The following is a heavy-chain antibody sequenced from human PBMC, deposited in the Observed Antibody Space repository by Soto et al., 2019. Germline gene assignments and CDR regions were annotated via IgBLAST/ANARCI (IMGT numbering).Heavy chain of an antibody. CDR1: GFTFSSYE. J-gene: IGHJ6*02. CDR2: ISSSASTI. Sequence: GGSLRLSCAASGFTFSSYEMNWVRQAPGKGLEWVSYISSSASTIYYADSVKGRFTISRDNAKNSLYLQMNSLRAEDTAVYYCARSPRAAILYYYGMDVWGQGTTVTGSS. CDR3: ARSPRAAILYYYGMDV. V-gene: IGHV3-48*03. D-gene: IGHD2-2*02.